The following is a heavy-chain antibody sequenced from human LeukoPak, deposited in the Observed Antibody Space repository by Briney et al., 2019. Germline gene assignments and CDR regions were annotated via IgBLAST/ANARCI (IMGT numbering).Heavy chain of an antibody. J-gene: IGHJ4*02. CDR3: ARAGGMDSSGSYFDY. CDR2: IYHSGST. V-gene: IGHV4-4*02. D-gene: IGHD3-22*01. CDR1: GGSISSSNW. Sequence: PSETLSLTCAVSGGSISSSNWWSWVRQPPGKGLEWIGEIYHSGSTNYNPSLKSRVTISVDKSKNQFSLKLSSVTAADTAVYYCARAGGMDSSGSYFDYWGQGTLVTVSS.